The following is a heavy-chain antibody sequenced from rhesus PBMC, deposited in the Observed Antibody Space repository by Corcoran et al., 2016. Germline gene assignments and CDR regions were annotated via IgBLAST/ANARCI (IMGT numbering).Heavy chain of an antibody. J-gene: IGHJ4*01. D-gene: IGHD6-25*01. V-gene: IGHV4-173*01. CDR3: ARDLGSFDY. CDR1: GGSISSNY. Sequence: QLQLQESGPGLVKPSETLSLTCAVSGGSISSNYWSRTREPPGQGLEGTGRISGSGGSTDYNTSLKRRVTISTDTSKNQFSLKLSSVTAADTAVYYCARDLGSFDYWGQGVLVTVSS. CDR2: ISGSGGST.